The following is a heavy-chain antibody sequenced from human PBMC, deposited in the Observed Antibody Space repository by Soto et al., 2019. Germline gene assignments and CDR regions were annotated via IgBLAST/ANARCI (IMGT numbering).Heavy chain of an antibody. J-gene: IGHJ4*02. CDR3: AKAKFYYDSSPYDS. CDR1: EFTFADYA. Sequence: ESGGGVVHPGGSLRLSCAVSEFTFADYAVHWVRQSAGKGLEWVSFINADGSEKYYADSVRGRFTISRDNSKDSFYLQMNSLRLEDTAMYYCAKAKFYYDSSPYDSWGQGTLVTVSS. V-gene: IGHV3-43*02. D-gene: IGHD3-22*01. CDR2: INADGSEK.